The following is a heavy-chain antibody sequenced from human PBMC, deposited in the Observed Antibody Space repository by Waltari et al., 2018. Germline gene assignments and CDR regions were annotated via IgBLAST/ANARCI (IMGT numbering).Heavy chain of an antibody. V-gene: IGHV3-48*03. Sequence: EVQLVESGGGLVQPGDSLRLSCAASGFTLGRYEMNWVRQAPGKGLEWISYISSSSSLIYYADSVKGRFTISRDNAKNSLFLQMNSLRAEDTAVYYCARGGSYGDYSRCDYWGQGTLVTVSS. CDR1: GFTLGRYE. CDR3: ARGGSYGDYSRCDY. CDR2: ISSSSSLI. J-gene: IGHJ4*02. D-gene: IGHD4-17*01.